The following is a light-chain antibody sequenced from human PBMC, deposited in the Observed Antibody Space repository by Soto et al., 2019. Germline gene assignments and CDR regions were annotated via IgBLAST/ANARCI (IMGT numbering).Light chain of an antibody. CDR3: QQYITYPYA. V-gene: IGKV1-5*03. CDR1: QSTSTW. J-gene: IGKJ1*01. Sequence: DIQITQSPSTLSASVGDRVTITCRASQSTSTWLAWYQQRPGKTPKLLISEASKLESGVPSRFSGSGSGTEFTLTISSLQPDDFATYYCQQYITYPYAFGQGTKVEIK. CDR2: EAS.